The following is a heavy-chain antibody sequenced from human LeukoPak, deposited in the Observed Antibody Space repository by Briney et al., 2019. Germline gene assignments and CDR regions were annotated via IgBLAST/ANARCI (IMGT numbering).Heavy chain of an antibody. CDR3: ASPPASSSSWYAGYFDY. D-gene: IGHD6-13*01. CDR2: IKQDGSEK. CDR1: GFTFSSYW. J-gene: IGHJ4*02. V-gene: IGHV3-7*01. Sequence: GGSLRLSCAASGFTFSSYWMTWVRQAPGKGLEWLANIKQDGSEKYYVDSVKGRFTISRDNAKNSLYLQMNSLRVEDTAVYYCASPPASSSSWYAGYFDYWGQGTLVTVSS.